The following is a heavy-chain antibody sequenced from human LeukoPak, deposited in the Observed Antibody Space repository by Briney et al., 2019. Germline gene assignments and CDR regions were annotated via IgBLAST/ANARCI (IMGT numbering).Heavy chain of an antibody. CDR3: ARGIAVAGYFDY. CDR2: IYYSGST. Sequence: SETLSLTCTVSGGSVSSYYWSCIRQPPGKGLEWIGYIYYSGSTNFNPSLKSRVTISVDTSKNQFSLKLSSVTAADTAVYYCARGIAVAGYFDYWGQGTLVTVSS. CDR1: GGSVSSYY. V-gene: IGHV4-59*02. J-gene: IGHJ4*02. D-gene: IGHD6-19*01.